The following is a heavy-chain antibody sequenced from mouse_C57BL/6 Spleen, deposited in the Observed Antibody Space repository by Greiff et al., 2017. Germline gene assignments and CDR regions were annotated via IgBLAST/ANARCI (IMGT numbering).Heavy chain of an antibody. CDR3: TRKRSAYDGYPYYFDY. D-gene: IGHD2-3*01. J-gene: IGHJ2*01. Sequence: VQLQESGAELVRPGASVTLSCKASGYTFTDYEMHWVKQTPVHGLEWIGAIDPETGGTAYNQKFKGKAILTADKSSSTAYMELRSLTSEDSAVYYCTRKRSAYDGYPYYFDYWGQGTTLTVSS. CDR2: IDPETGGT. V-gene: IGHV1-15*01. CDR1: GYTFTDYE.